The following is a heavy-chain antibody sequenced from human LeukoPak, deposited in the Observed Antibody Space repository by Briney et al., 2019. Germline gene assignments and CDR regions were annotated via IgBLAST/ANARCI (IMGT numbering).Heavy chain of an antibody. CDR1: GFTFSSYS. CDR3: ARRAGAYSHPYDY. CDR2: ISSSSSTI. Sequence: GGSLRLSCAASGFTFSSYSMNWVRQAPGKGLEWVSYISSSSSTIYYADSVKGRLTISRDNAKNSLYLQMNSLRVEDTAVYYCARRAGAYSHPYDYWGQGTLVTVSS. V-gene: IGHV3-48*01. D-gene: IGHD4/OR15-4a*01. J-gene: IGHJ4*02.